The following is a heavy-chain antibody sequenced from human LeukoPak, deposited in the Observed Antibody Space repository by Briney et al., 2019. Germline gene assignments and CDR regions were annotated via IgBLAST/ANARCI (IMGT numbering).Heavy chain of an antibody. D-gene: IGHD4-23*01. CDR2: ISGSGGST. J-gene: IGHJ3*02. V-gene: IGHV3-23*01. Sequence: PGRSLRLSCAASGFTFSSYGMHWVRQAPGKGLEWVSAISGSGGSTYYADSVKGRFTISRDNSKNTLYLQMNSLRAEDTAVYYCAKDPNSVVTYAFDIWGQGTMVTVSS. CDR3: AKDPNSVVTYAFDI. CDR1: GFTFSSYG.